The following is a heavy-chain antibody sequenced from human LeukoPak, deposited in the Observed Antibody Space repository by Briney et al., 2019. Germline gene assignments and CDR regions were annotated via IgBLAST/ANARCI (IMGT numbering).Heavy chain of an antibody. CDR1: GFTFDDYA. J-gene: IGHJ6*02. CDR2: ISWNSGSI. V-gene: IGHV3-9*01. Sequence: GRSLRLSCAASGFTFDDYAMHWVRQAPGKGLEWVSGISWNSGSIGYADSVKGRFTISRDNAKNSLYLQMNSLRAEDTALYYCAKDEDTAMVTGGMDVWGQGTTATVSS. D-gene: IGHD5-18*01. CDR3: AKDEDTAMVTGGMDV.